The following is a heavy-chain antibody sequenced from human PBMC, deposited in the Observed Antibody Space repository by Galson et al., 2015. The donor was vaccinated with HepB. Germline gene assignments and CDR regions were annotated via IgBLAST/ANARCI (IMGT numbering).Heavy chain of an antibody. CDR3: AKDRMIFGVVFDYFDY. CDR2: ISYDGSNK. CDR1: GFTFSSYG. D-gene: IGHD3-3*01. Sequence: SLRLSCAASGFTFSSYGMHWVRQAPGQGLEWVAVISYDGSNKYYADSVKGRFTISRDNSKNTLYLQMNSLRAEDTAVYYCAKDRMIFGVVFDYFDYWGQGTLVTVSS. J-gene: IGHJ4*02. V-gene: IGHV3-30*18.